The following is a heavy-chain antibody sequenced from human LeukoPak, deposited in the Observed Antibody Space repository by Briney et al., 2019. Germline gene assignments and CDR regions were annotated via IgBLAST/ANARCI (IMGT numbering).Heavy chain of an antibody. CDR3: ARDSDSSSWYLDAFDI. D-gene: IGHD6-13*01. CDR2: IYYSGST. Sequence: SETLSLTCTVSGGSISSYYWSWIRQPPGKGLEWIGYIYYSGSTNYNPSLKSRVTISVDTSKNQFTLKLSSVTAADTAVYYCARDSDSSSWYLDAFDIWGQGTMVTVSS. J-gene: IGHJ3*02. V-gene: IGHV4-59*01. CDR1: GGSISSYY.